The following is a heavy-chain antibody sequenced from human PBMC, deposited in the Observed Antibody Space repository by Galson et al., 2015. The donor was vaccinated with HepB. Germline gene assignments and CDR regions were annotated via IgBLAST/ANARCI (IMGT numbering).Heavy chain of an antibody. J-gene: IGHJ5*02. D-gene: IGHD3-3*02. CDR3: ARDVATFLEWTSVPES. V-gene: IGHV3-30*03. Sequence: SLRLSCAASGFTFSSYGMHWVRQAPGKGLEWVAIISYDGSNEYYADSVKGRFTISRDTSSSTLYLHMKRLTTEDTAVYYCARDVATFLEWTSVPESWGRGTQVTVSS. CDR1: GFTFSSYG. CDR2: ISYDGSNE.